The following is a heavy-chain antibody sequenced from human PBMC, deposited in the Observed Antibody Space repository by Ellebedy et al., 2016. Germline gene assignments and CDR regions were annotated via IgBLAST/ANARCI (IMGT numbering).Heavy chain of an antibody. V-gene: IGHV4-59*02. D-gene: IGHD1-1*01. CDR2: VFHTGAT. CDR1: GGSVSSDF. Sequence: SETLSLTCNVSGGSVSSDFWNWIRRPPGKGQEWIGFVFHTGATYFNPSLKSRLTMSVDTSKSQFSLRLTSVTAADTAVYYCAKWNAGWNAFDVWGQGTVVTVSS. J-gene: IGHJ3*01. CDR3: AKWNAGWNAFDV.